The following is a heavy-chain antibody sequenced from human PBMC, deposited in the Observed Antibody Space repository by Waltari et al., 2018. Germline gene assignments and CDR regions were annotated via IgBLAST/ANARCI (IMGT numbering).Heavy chain of an antibody. Sequence: EVQLVDSGGGLVQPGGSLRLSCAASGFSIRSHWMHWVHQAPGKGLVWVSRINSDGSSTRYADSVKGRFTISRDNAKNTLYLQMNSLRAEDTAVYYCAREASNDGFDIWGQGTMVTVSS. V-gene: IGHV3-74*01. J-gene: IGHJ3*02. CDR1: GFSIRSHW. CDR3: AREASNDGFDI. CDR2: INSDGSST.